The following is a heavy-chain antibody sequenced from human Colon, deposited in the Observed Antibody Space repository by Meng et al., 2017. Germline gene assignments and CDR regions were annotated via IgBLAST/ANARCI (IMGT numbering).Heavy chain of an antibody. CDR3: ARDQKVEIGYSSGPWDY. CDR1: GFTFSSYW. CDR2: IKQDGSEK. D-gene: IGHD6-19*01. J-gene: IGHJ4*02. V-gene: IGHV3-7*01. Sequence: GESLKISCAASGFTFSSYWMSWVRQAPGKGLEWVANIKQDGSEKYYVDSVKGRFTISRDNAKNSLYLQMNSRRAEDTAVYYCARDQKVEIGYSSGPWDYWGQGTLVTVSS.